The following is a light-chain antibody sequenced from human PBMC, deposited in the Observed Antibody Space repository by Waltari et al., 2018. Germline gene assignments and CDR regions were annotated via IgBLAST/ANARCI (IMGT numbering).Light chain of an antibody. V-gene: IGKV3-15*01. Sequence: EIVMTQSPATLSVFPGERATLSCRASQSVSSNLAWYQQKPGQAPSLLIYGASTRATGIPAGFSGSGSGTEFTLTISSLQSEDFAVYYCQQYNNWPWTFGQGTKVEIK. J-gene: IGKJ1*01. CDR1: QSVSSN. CDR3: QQYNNWPWT. CDR2: GAS.